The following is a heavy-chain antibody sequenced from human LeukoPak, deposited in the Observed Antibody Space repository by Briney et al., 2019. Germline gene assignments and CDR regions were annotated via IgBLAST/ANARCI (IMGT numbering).Heavy chain of an antibody. V-gene: IGHV3-48*04. CDR1: GFTFSSYG. Sequence: GGSLRLSCAASGFTFSSYGMNWVRQAPGKGLEWVSYISSSSSTIYYADSVKGRFTISRDNAKNSLYLQMNSLRAEDTAVYYCARGHSSSWYLNFDYWGQGTLVTVSS. D-gene: IGHD6-13*01. CDR3: ARGHSSSWYLNFDY. CDR2: ISSSSSTI. J-gene: IGHJ4*02.